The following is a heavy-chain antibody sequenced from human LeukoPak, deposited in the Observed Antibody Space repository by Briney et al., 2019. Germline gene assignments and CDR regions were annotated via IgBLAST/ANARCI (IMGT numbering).Heavy chain of an antibody. V-gene: IGHV3-23*01. D-gene: IGHD1-26*01. CDR2: INSGGDDT. CDR3: TKGGSYAPLDY. J-gene: IGHJ4*02. Sequence: PGGSLRLSCAASGFTFSSSAMTWVRQAPGKGLEWVSAINSGGDDTVHADSVKGRLTISRDNSKNTLYLQMNGLRAEDTAKYYCTKGGSYAPLDYWGQGTLVTVSS. CDR1: GFTFSSSA.